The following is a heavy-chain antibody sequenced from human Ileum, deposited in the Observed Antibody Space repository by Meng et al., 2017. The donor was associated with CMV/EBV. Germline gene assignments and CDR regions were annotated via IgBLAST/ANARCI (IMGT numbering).Heavy chain of an antibody. D-gene: IGHD3-3*01. Sequence: GESLQISCAASGFTFSSYAMSWLRQAPGKGLEWVSGISGSGGSTYYADSVKGRFTISRDNSKNTLYLQMNSLRAEDTAIYYCAKDPANSGWSGAFDIWGQGKKVT. V-gene: IGHV3-23*01. CDR3: AKDPANSGWSGAFDI. J-gene: IGHJ3*02. CDR2: ISGSGGST. CDR1: GFTFSSYA.